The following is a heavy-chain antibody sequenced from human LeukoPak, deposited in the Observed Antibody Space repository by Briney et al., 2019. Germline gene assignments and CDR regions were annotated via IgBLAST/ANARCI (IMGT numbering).Heavy chain of an antibody. CDR2: IYGGGRT. J-gene: IGHJ6*03. V-gene: IGHV3-53*01. CDR3: ARVYYGSGSLHYYYYYMDV. D-gene: IGHD3-10*01. CDR1: GFTVSSNY. Sequence: PGGSLRLSCAASGFTVSSNYMSWVRQAPGKGLEWVSVIYGGGRTYYADSVKGRFTISRDNSKNTLYLQMNSLRADDTAVYYCARVYYGSGSLHYYYYYMDVWGKGTTVTISS.